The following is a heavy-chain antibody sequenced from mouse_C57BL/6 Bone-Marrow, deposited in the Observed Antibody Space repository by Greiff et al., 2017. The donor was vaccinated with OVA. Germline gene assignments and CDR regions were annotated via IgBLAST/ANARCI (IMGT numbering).Heavy chain of an antibody. CDR3: AREGGDYFDY. J-gene: IGHJ2*01. CDR1: GYTFTSYW. CDR2: IDPSDSYT. Sequence: QVHVKQPGAELVMPGASVKLSCKASGYTFTSYWMHWVKQRPGQGLEWIGEIDPSDSYTNYNQKFKGKSTLTVDKSSSTAYMQLSSLTSEDSAVYYCAREGGDYFDYWGQGTTLTVSS. V-gene: IGHV1-69*01.